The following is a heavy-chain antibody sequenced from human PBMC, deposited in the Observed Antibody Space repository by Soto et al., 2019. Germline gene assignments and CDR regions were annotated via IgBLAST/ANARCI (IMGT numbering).Heavy chain of an antibody. CDR3: AKVSSAWYAGFFDF. D-gene: IGHD2-8*01. CDR2: LSDSGGSI. V-gene: IGHV3-23*01. J-gene: IGHJ4*02. Sequence: PGGSLKLSCTASGFTFNRHAITWVRQAPGKGLEWVSGLSDSGGSIYYADSVKGRFTISRDNSMNTLYLQMNTLRAEDTAVYYCAKVSSAWYAGFFDFWGQGTLVTVSS. CDR1: GFTFNRHA.